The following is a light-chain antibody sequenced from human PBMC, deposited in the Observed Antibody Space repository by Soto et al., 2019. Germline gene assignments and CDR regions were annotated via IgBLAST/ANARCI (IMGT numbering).Light chain of an antibody. J-gene: IGKJ5*01. V-gene: IGKV3-20*01. CDR1: QSVSSSY. CDR3: QQYGSSPTVT. CDR2: GAS. Sequence: EIVLTQSPGTLSLSPGERATLSCRASQSVSSSYLAWYQQKPGQAPRLLIYGASGRATGIPDRFSGSVSGTDFTLTISRLEPEDFAVSYSQQYGSSPTVTFRQGTRLEIK.